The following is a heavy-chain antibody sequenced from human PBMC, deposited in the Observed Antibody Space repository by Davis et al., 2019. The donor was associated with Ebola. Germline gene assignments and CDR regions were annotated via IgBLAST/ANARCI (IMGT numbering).Heavy chain of an antibody. Sequence: SETLSLTCTVSGGSISSSSYYWGWLRQPPGKGLEWIGSIYYSGSTYYNPSLKSRVTISVDTSKNQFSLKLSSVTAADTAVYYCARVRGVRGSYRFDYWGQGTLVTVSS. CDR2: IYYSGST. D-gene: IGHD3-16*02. CDR1: GGSISSSSYY. V-gene: IGHV4-39*01. CDR3: ARVRGVRGSYRFDY. J-gene: IGHJ4*02.